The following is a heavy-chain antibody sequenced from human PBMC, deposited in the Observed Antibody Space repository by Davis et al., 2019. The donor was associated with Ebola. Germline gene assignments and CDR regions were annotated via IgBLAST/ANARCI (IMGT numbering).Heavy chain of an antibody. Sequence: GESLKISCAASGFTFSSYGMHWVRQAPGKGLEWVAVIWYDGSNKYYADSVKGRFTISRDNAKNSLYLQMNSLRAEDTAVYYCARDRVLLWFSGVRRSFDYYGMDVWGQGTTVTVSS. CDR1: GFTFSSYG. D-gene: IGHD3-10*01. V-gene: IGHV3-33*01. CDR2: IWYDGSNK. J-gene: IGHJ6*02. CDR3: ARDRVLLWFSGVRRSFDYYGMDV.